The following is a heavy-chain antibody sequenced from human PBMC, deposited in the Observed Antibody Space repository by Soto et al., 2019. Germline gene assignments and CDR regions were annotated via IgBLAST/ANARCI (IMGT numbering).Heavy chain of an antibody. J-gene: IGHJ4*02. CDR3: ARVHKAYSSGWFPSQPFDY. V-gene: IGHV3-33*01. CDR1: GFTFSSYG. CDR2: IWYDGSNK. Sequence: QVQLVESGGGVVQPGRSLRLSCAASGFTFSSYGMHWVRQARGKGLEWGAVIWYDGSNKYYADSVKGRFTISRDNSKNPLYLKMNSLRAEDTAVYYCARVHKAYSSGWFPSQPFDYWGQGTLVTVSS. D-gene: IGHD6-19*01.